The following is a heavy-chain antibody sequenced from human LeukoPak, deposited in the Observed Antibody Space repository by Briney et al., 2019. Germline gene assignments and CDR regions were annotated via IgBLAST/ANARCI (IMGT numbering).Heavy chain of an antibody. CDR3: ARSAWLVLTHDY. CDR2: IYYSGST. J-gene: IGHJ4*02. CDR1: GGSISSYY. V-gene: IGHV4-59*01. Sequence: SEILSLTCTVSGGSISSYYWSWIRQPPGKGLEWIGYIYYSGSTNYNPSLKSRVTISVDTSKNQFSLRLSSVTAADTAVYYCARSAWLVLTHDYWGQGTLVTVSS. D-gene: IGHD6-19*01.